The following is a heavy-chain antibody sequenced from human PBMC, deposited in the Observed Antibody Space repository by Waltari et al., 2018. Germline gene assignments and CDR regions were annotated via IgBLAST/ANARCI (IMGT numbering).Heavy chain of an antibody. J-gene: IGHJ6*03. CDR1: GGSISSYY. V-gene: IGHV4-59*01. Sequence: QVQLQESGPGLVKPSETLSLTCTVSGGSISSYYWSWIRQPPGKGLEWIGYISYSGSTNYNPSLKSRVTISVDTSKNQFALKLSSVTAADTAVYYCARDHPIRAPYYMDVWGKGTTVTVSS. CDR2: ISYSGST. CDR3: ARDHPIRAPYYMDV. D-gene: IGHD4-17*01.